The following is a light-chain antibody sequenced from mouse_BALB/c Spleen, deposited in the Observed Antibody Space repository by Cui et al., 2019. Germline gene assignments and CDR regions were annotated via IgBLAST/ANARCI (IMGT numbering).Light chain of an antibody. J-gene: IGKJ2*01. CDR1: QSIGTS. CDR3: QQSNSWPYT. CDR2: YAS. V-gene: IGKV5-48*01. Sequence: DILLTQSPAILSVSPGERVSFSCRASQSIGTSIHWYQQRTNGSPRLLIKYASESISGIPSRFSVSGSGTDFTLSINSVESEDIADYYCQQSNSWPYTFGGGTKLEIK.